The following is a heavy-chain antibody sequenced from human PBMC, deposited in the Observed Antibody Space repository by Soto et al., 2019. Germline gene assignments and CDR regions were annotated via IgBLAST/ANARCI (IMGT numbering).Heavy chain of an antibody. J-gene: IGHJ1*01. Sequence: SETLSLTCTVSGGSISSGGYYWSWIRQHPGKGLEWIGYIYYSGSTYYNPSLKSRVTISVDTSKNQFSLKLSSVTAADTAVYYCARVVVAATPAEYFQHWGQGTLVTVSS. CDR2: IYYSGST. V-gene: IGHV4-31*03. CDR3: ARVVVAATPAEYFQH. D-gene: IGHD2-15*01. CDR1: GGSISSGGYY.